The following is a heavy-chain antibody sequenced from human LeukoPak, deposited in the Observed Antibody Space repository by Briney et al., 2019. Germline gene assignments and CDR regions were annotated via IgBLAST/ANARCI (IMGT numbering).Heavy chain of an antibody. J-gene: IGHJ5*02. V-gene: IGHV4-61*02. Sequence: SETLSLTCSDSGGSISSGSYYWSWIRQPAGKGLEWIGRIHTSGTTNYNPSLKSRVTISVDTSKNQFSLKLSSVTAADTAVYYCARHNQYYYYNKGVWFDPWGQGTLVTVSS. CDR1: GGSISSGSYY. D-gene: IGHD3-10*01. CDR3: ARHNQYYYYNKGVWFDP. CDR2: IHTSGTT.